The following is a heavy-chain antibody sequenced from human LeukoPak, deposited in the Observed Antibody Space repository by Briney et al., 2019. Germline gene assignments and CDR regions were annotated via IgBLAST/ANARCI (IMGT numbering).Heavy chain of an antibody. CDR1: GYTFTSYA. V-gene: IGHV1-3*01. CDR2: INAGNGNT. D-gene: IGHD6-13*01. CDR3: ATIAAAGRGSDY. J-gene: IGHJ4*02. Sequence: ASVKVSCKASGYTFTSYAMHWVRQAPGQRLEWMGWINAGNGNTKYSQKFQGRVTITRDTSASTAYMELSSLRSEDTAVYYCATIAAAGRGSDYWGQGTLVTVSS.